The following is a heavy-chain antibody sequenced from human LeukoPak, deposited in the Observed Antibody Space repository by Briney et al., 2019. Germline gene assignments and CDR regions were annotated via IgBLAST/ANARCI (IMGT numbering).Heavy chain of an antibody. V-gene: IGHV3-23*01. CDR2: ISPSASHR. J-gene: IGHJ5*02. Sequence: GGSLRLSCAASGFPFSDYAITWVRQAPGKGLEWVAAISPSASHRYYADFVGGRFTISRDNSKNTLYLQINSLRVEDTAVYYCIVFGDSNHWGQGTLVTVS. CDR1: GFPFSDYA. CDR3: IVFGDSNH. D-gene: IGHD4-17*01.